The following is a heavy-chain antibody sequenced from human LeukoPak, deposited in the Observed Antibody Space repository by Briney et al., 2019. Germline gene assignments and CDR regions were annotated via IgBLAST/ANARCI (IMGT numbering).Heavy chain of an antibody. J-gene: IGHJ6*02. V-gene: IGHV4-34*01. Sequence: SETLSLTCVVYGGSFSGYYWSWIRQPPGKGLEWIGEINHSGSTNYNPSLKSRVTISVDTSKNQSSLKLSSVTAADTAVYYCAAHNYYYYGMDVWGQGTTVTVSS. CDR2: INHSGST. CDR3: AAHNYYYYGMDV. CDR1: GGSFSGYY.